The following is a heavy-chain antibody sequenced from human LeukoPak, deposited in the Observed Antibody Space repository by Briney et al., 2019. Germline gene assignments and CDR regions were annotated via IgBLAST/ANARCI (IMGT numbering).Heavy chain of an antibody. D-gene: IGHD2-21*02. V-gene: IGHV4-38-2*02. Sequence: SETLSLTCTVSGYSISSGYYWGWIRQSPGKGLEWIGSIYHGGGTYYNPSLRSRVIVSVDTSKNHFSLKMSSVTAADTAVYYCARDLASCAGDCYSDGFDSWGQGTLVTVSS. CDR2: IYHGGGT. CDR1: GYSISSGYY. CDR3: ARDLASCAGDCYSDGFDS. J-gene: IGHJ4*02.